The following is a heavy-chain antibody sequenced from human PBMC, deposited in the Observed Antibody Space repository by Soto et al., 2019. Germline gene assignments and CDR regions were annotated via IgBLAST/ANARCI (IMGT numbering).Heavy chain of an antibody. V-gene: IGHV3-21*01. Sequence: EVQLVESGGGLVKPGGSLRLSCAASGFTFSTYSMTWVRQAPGKGLVWVSSISSSRSYIYSADSVKCRSPISRDNAKNSRYRQMNSLRAADTAVYYCARDRGGDLTAFYIWGQGTMFTVSS. CDR3: ARDRGGDLTAFYI. CDR1: GFTFSTYS. J-gene: IGHJ3*02. D-gene: IGHD3-10*01. CDR2: ISSSRSYI.